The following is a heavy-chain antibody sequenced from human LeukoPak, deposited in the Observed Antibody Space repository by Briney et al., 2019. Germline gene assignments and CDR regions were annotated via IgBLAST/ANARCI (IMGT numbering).Heavy chain of an antibody. V-gene: IGHV3-23*01. Sequence: PGGSLRLSCAASGFTFSSYAMSWVRQAPGKGLEWVSAISGSGGSTYYADSVKGRFTISRDNSKNTLYLQMSSLRAEDTAVYYCAKDLEGYGSGSFDYWGQGTLVTVSS. CDR2: ISGSGGST. CDR3: AKDLEGYGSGSFDY. D-gene: IGHD3-10*01. J-gene: IGHJ4*02. CDR1: GFTFSSYA.